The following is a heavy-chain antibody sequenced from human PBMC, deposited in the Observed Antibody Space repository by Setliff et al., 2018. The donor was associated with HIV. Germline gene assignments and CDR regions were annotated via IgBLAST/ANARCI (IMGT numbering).Heavy chain of an antibody. V-gene: IGHV3-23*01. CDR2: ISGSTGST. CDR1: GFTFNNYA. J-gene: IGHJ6*02. CDR3: AKSRDYQLLHYYGVDV. Sequence: GGSLRLSCAASGFTFNNYAMSWVRQAPGKGLEWVSAISGSTGSTYYADSVKGRFTISRDNSKNTLYLQMNSLRAEDTAVYYCAKSRDYQLLHYYGVDVWGQGTTVTVSS. D-gene: IGHD2-2*01.